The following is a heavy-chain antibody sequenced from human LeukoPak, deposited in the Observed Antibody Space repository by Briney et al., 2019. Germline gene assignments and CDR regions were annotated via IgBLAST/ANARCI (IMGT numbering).Heavy chain of an antibody. D-gene: IGHD3-16*01. Sequence: GGSLRLSCAASGFTFSSYAMSWVRQAPGKGLEWVSAISGSGGSTYYADSVKGRFTISRDNSKNTLYLQMNSLRAEDTAVYYCAKDKNSFGASAQSFDYWGQGTLVTVSS. CDR1: GFTFSSYA. CDR3: AKDKNSFGASAQSFDY. V-gene: IGHV3-23*01. J-gene: IGHJ4*02. CDR2: ISGSGGST.